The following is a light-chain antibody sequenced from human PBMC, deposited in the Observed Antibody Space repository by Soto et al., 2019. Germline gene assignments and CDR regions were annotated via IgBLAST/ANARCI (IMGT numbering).Light chain of an antibody. CDR1: QSVSSN. Sequence: EMVMTQSPATLSVSPGERATLSCRASQSVSSNLAWYQQKPGQAPRLLIYGASTRATGIPARFSGSGSGTEFTLTISSLQSEDFAVYYCQQYNNWPSTFGQGTRL. CDR3: QQYNNWPST. CDR2: GAS. V-gene: IGKV3-15*01. J-gene: IGKJ5*01.